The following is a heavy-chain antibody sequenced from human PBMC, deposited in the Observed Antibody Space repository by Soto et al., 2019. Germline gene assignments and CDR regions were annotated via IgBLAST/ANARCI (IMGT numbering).Heavy chain of an antibody. CDR2: INPSGGST. Sequence: GASVKVSCKASGYTFTSYCMHWVRQAPGQGLEWMGIINPSGGSTSYAQKFQGRVTMTRDTSTSTVYMELSSLRSEDTAVYYCASYDFWSGYKDYYYMDVWGKGTTVTVSS. CDR3: ASYDFWSGYKDYYYMDV. D-gene: IGHD3-3*01. CDR1: GYTFTSYC. J-gene: IGHJ6*03. V-gene: IGHV1-46*03.